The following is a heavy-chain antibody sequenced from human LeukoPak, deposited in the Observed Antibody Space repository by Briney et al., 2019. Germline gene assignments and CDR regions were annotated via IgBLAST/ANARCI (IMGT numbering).Heavy chain of an antibody. CDR2: IYYSGST. CDR1: GGSISSYY. CDR3: ARETLRLTTATTPYYYFDY. V-gene: IGHV4-59*01. Sequence: SETLSLTCTVSGGSISSYYWSWIRQPPGKGLEWIGYIYYSGSTNYNPSLKSRVTISVDTSKNQFSLKLSSVTAADTAVYYCARETLRLTTATTPYYYFDYWGQGTLVTVSS. D-gene: IGHD4-17*01. J-gene: IGHJ4*02.